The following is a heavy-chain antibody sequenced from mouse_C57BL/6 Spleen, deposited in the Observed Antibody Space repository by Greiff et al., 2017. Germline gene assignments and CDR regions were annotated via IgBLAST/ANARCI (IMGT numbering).Heavy chain of an antibody. J-gene: IGHJ4*01. Sequence: VQLQHSGPELVKPGASVKISCKASGYSFTGYYMHWVKQSSEKSLEWIGEINPSTGGTSDNQKFKGKATLTVDKSSSTAYMQLKSLTSEDSAVYYCARGITRVVAEAMDYWGQGTSVTVSS. V-gene: IGHV1-43*01. D-gene: IGHD1-1*01. CDR1: GYSFTGYY. CDR3: ARGITRVVAEAMDY. CDR2: INPSTGGT.